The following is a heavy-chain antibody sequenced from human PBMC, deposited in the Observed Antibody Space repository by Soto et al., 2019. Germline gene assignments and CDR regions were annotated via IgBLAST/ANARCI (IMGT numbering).Heavy chain of an antibody. J-gene: IGHJ4*02. V-gene: IGHV1-18*01. CDR3: ARDPSDRNDYGDYRRGVNDY. Sequence: QVQLVQSGAEVKKPGASVKVSCKASGYTFTSYGISWVRQAPGQGVEWMGWISAYNGNTNYAQKLQGRVTMTTVTSTSTAYMELSSLRSDDTAVYYCARDPSDRNDYGDYRRGVNDYWGQGTLVTVSS. CDR2: ISAYNGNT. CDR1: GYTFTSYG. D-gene: IGHD4-17*01.